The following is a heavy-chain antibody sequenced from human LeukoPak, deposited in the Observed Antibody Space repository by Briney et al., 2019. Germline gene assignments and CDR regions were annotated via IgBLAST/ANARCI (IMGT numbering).Heavy chain of an antibody. CDR3: AKDHCSSTSCYSN. D-gene: IGHD2-2*01. CDR2: ISGSGGST. CDR1: GFTFSSYA. Sequence: PGGSLRLSCAASGFTFSSYAMSWVRQAPAKGLEWVSAISGSGGSTYYADSVKGRFTISRDNSKNTLYLQMNSLRAEDTAVYYCAKDHCSSTSCYSNWGQGTLVTVSS. J-gene: IGHJ4*02. V-gene: IGHV3-23*01.